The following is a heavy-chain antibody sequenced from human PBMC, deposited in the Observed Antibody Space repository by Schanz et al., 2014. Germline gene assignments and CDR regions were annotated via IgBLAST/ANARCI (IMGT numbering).Heavy chain of an antibody. CDR3: AKDLAAVGVFDY. J-gene: IGHJ4*02. CDR2: ISGSGAST. Sequence: EVLLLESGGRVERPGGSLRLSCAASGFIFDDYGMSWVRQASGKGLEWVSAISGSGASTYYADSVKGRFTISRDNSKNTLYLQMNSLRAEDTAVYYCAKDLAAVGVFDYWGQGSLVAVSS. CDR1: GFIFDDYG. V-gene: IGHV3-23*01. D-gene: IGHD6-13*01.